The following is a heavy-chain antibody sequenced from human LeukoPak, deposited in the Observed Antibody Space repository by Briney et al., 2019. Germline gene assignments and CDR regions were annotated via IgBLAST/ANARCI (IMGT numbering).Heavy chain of an antibody. CDR2: ISGSGGST. J-gene: IGHJ4*02. CDR1: GFTFSSYA. D-gene: IGHD3-22*01. CDR3: AKGSYYYGSGSPYDSSGYYSS. V-gene: IGHV3-23*01. Sequence: GGSLRLSCAASGFTFSSYAMSWVRQAPGKGLEWVSAISGSGGSTYYADSVKGRFTISRDNSKNTLYLQMNSLGAEDTAVYYCAKGSYYYGSGSPYDSSGYYSSWGQGTLVTVSS.